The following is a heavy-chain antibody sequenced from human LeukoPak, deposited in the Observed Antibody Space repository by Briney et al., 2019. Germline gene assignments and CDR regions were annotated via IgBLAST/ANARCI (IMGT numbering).Heavy chain of an antibody. V-gene: IGHV1-2*02. CDR2: IYPNNGAT. D-gene: IGHD3-10*01. CDR1: GYTFSGTGWY. Sequence: GASVKVSCKASGYTFSGTGWYLYWPRQAPGQGLECMGWIYPNNGATGYAQKFQGRVAMTRDTSISTAYMELSRLRPDDTAVYYCARDGPAQMVDFDYWGQGTLVTVSS. CDR3: ARDGPAQMVDFDY. J-gene: IGHJ4*02.